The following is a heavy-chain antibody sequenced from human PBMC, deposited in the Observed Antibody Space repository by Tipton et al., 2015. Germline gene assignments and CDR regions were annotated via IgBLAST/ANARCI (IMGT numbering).Heavy chain of an antibody. CDR3: ARARLETGWTWDK. Sequence: TLSLTCTVPNDTFTTYYWSWLRQPPGRGLQWLGYIDGGGTYTDTRYSPSLTGRASISAGSSKNQFFLKLFAVTTADTATYYCARARLETGWTWDKWGQGILVIVSS. CDR2: IDGGGTYTDT. J-gene: IGHJ4*02. V-gene: IGHV4-59*01. CDR1: NDTFTTYY. D-gene: IGHD6-19*01.